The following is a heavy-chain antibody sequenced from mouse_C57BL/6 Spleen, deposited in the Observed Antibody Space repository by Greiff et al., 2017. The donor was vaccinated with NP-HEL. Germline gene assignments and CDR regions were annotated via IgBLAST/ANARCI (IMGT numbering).Heavy chain of an antibody. Sequence: VQLQQSGAELVKPGASVKMSCKASGYTFTSYWITWVKQRPGQGLEWIGDIYPGSGSTNSNEKFKSKATLTVDPSSSTAYLQLSSLKSEDSAVYYCGRKGVPYYAMDYWGQGTSVTVSS. J-gene: IGHJ4*01. CDR2: IYPGSGST. CDR1: GYTFTSYW. V-gene: IGHV1-55*01. CDR3: GRKGVPYYAMDY.